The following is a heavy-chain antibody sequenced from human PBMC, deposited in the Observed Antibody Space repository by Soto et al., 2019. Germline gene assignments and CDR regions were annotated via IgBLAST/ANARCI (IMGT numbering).Heavy chain of an antibody. J-gene: IGHJ6*02. V-gene: IGHV3-49*03. CDR2: IRSKAYGGTT. D-gene: IGHD5-18*01. CDR1: GFTFGDYA. Sequence: GGSLRLSCTASGFTFGDYAMSWFRQAPGKGLEWVGFIRSKAYGGTTEYAASVKGRFTISRDDSKSIAYLQMNSLKTEDTAVYYCTREVDTAMVPRAYYYYGMDVWGQGTTVTVSS. CDR3: TREVDTAMVPRAYYYYGMDV.